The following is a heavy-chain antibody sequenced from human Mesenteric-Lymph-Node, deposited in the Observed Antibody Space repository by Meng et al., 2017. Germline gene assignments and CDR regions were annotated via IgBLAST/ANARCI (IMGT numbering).Heavy chain of an antibody. Sequence: GESLKISCAASGFTFSNYAMTWVRQAPGKGLEWVSVISGSGSNTYYADSVKGRFTISRDNSKNTLYLQMNSLSAEDTAVYYCAKMLYGSSPFDYWGQGTLVTVSS. V-gene: IGHV3-23*01. CDR1: GFTFSNYA. D-gene: IGHD6-6*01. J-gene: IGHJ4*02. CDR3: AKMLYGSSPFDY. CDR2: ISGSGSNT.